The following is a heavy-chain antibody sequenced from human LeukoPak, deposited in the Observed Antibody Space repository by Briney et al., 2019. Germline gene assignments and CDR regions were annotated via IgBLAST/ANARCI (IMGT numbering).Heavy chain of an antibody. V-gene: IGHV3-30*02. CDR1: GFTFSSYG. J-gene: IGHJ6*03. Sequence: GRSLRLSGAASGFTFSSYGMHCVRQAPGKGLEWVAFIRFDGSNKYYADSVKGRFTISRDNSKNTLYLQMNSLRAEDTAVYYCAKERGTMVRGVILTYYYYMDVWGKGTTVTISS. D-gene: IGHD3-10*01. CDR3: AKERGTMVRGVILTYYYYMDV. CDR2: IRFDGSNK.